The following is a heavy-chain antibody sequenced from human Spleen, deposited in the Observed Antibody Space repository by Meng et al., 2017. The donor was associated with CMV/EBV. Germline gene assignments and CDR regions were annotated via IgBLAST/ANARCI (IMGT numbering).Heavy chain of an antibody. CDR1: GFTFSSYA. D-gene: IGHD2-2*01. J-gene: IGHJ6*02. Sequence: GGSLRLSCAASGFTFSSYAMHWVRQAPGKGLEWVSYISSSGSTIYYADSVKGRFTISRDNAKNSLYLQMNSLRAEDTAVYYCARDWYCSSTSCYLDYYYGMDVWGQGTTVTVSS. CDR3: ARDWYCSSTSCYLDYYYGMDV. CDR2: ISSSGSTI. V-gene: IGHV3-48*04.